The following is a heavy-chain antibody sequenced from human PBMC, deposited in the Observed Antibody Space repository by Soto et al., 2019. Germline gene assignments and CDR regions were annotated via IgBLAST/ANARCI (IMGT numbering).Heavy chain of an antibody. V-gene: IGHV1-18*01. CDR3: XXXWPAASFDY. CDR1: GYTFTSYG. D-gene: IGHD2-2*01. Sequence: QVQLVQSGAEVKKPGASVKVSCKASGYTFTSYGISWVRQAPGQGLEWMGWISAYNGNTNYAQKLQGRVTMTTDTSXXXXXXXXXXXXXXXXXXXXXXXXWPAASFDYWGQGTLVTVSS. CDR2: ISAYNGNT. J-gene: IGHJ4*02.